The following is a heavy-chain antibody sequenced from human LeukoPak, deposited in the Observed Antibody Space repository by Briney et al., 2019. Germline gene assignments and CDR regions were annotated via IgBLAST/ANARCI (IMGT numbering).Heavy chain of an antibody. V-gene: IGHV3-7*03. D-gene: IGHD1-26*01. CDR3: AARSSGNPYF. J-gene: IGHJ4*02. Sequence: GGSLRLSCTASGLTLSNYWMIWVRQAPGKGLQWVAKIKQDGSEKYYVDSVKGRYTISRDNAENSLYLQMNSLRVEDTAVYYCAARSSGNPYFWGQGTLVTVSS. CDR2: IKQDGSEK. CDR1: GLTLSNYW.